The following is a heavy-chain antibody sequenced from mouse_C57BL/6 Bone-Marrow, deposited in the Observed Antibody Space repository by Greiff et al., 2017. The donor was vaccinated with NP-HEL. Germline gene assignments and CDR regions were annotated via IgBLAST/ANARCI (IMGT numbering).Heavy chain of an antibody. V-gene: IGHV6-3*01. CDR1: GFTFSNYW. CDR2: IRLKSDNYAT. J-gene: IGHJ3*01. CDR3: TADSNYVWFAY. D-gene: IGHD2-5*01. Sequence: EVKVEESGGGLVQPGGSMKLSCVASGFTFSNYWMNWVRQSPEKGLEWVAQIRLKSDNYATHYAESVKGRFTISRDDSKSSVYLQMNNLRAEDTGIYYCTADSNYVWFAYWGQGTLVTVSA.